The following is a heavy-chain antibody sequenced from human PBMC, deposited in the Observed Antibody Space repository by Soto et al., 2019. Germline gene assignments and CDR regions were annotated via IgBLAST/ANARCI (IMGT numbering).Heavy chain of an antibody. CDR1: GYTFTSYG. D-gene: IGHD3-22*01. J-gene: IGHJ3*02. CDR2: ISAYNGNT. Sequence: ASVKVSCKASGYTFTSYGISWVRQAPGQGLEWMGWISAYNGNTNYAQKLQGRVTMTTDTSTSTAYMELRSLRSDDTAVYYCARDYYDSSGYLAQNDAFDIWGQGAMVTVSS. CDR3: ARDYYDSSGYLAQNDAFDI. V-gene: IGHV1-18*04.